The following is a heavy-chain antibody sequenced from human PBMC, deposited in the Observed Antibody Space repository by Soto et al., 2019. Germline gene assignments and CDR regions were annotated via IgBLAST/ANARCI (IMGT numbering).Heavy chain of an antibody. CDR3: AKEGEYSSGWDNFDY. V-gene: IGHV3-23*01. Sequence: PGGSLRLSCAASGFSIDDYAMHWVRQAPGKGLEWVSGISGSGGSTYYADSVKGRFTISRDNSKNTLYLQMNSLRAEDTAVYYCAKEGEYSSGWDNFDYWGQGTLVTVS. D-gene: IGHD6-19*01. CDR2: ISGSGGST. J-gene: IGHJ4*02. CDR1: GFSIDDYA.